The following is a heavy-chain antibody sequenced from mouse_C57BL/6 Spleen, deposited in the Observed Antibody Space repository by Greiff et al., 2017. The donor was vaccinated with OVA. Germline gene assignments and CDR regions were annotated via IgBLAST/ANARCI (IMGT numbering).Heavy chain of an antibody. CDR1: GYTFTSYW. Sequence: VQLQQPGAELVKPGASVKMSCKASGYTFTSYWITWVKQRPGQGLEWIGDIYPGSGSTNYNEKFKSKATLTVDTSSSTAYMQISSLTSEDSAVYDCARGRFNDYLFYFDYWGQGTTLTVSS. J-gene: IGHJ2*01. CDR2: IYPGSGST. CDR3: ARGRFNDYLFYFDY. V-gene: IGHV1-55*01. D-gene: IGHD2-4*01.